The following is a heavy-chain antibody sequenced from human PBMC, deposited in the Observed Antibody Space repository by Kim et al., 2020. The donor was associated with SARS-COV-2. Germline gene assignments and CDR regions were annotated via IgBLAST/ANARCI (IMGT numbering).Heavy chain of an antibody. CDR2: IGTAGDT. D-gene: IGHD3-10*01. CDR1: GFTFSSYD. CDR3: ARVFRNYYGSGSYYGMDV. Sequence: GGSLRLSCAAFGFTFSSYDMHWVRQGTGKGLEWVSGIGTAGDTYYPGSVKGRFTISRENAKNSLYLQMNSLRAGDTAVYYCARVFRNYYGSGSYYGMDVWGQGTTVTVSS. J-gene: IGHJ6*02. V-gene: IGHV3-13*01.